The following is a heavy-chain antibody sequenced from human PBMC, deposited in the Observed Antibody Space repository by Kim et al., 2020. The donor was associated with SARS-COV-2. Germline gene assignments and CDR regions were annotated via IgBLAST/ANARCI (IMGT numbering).Heavy chain of an antibody. Sequence: GGSLRLSCAASGFTFSSYGMHWVRQAPGKGLEWVAVISYDGSNKYYADSVKGRFTISRDNSKNTLYLQMNSLRAEDTAVYYCAKSFGELSSRYYYYGMDVWGQGTTVTVSS. CDR1: GFTFSSYG. V-gene: IGHV3-30*18. D-gene: IGHD3-10*01. CDR3: AKSFGELSSRYYYYGMDV. CDR2: ISYDGSNK. J-gene: IGHJ6*02.